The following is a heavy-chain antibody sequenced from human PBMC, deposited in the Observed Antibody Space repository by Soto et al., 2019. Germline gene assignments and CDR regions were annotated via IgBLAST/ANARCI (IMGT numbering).Heavy chain of an antibody. Sequence: QVQLVQSGAEVKKPGASVKVSCKASGYTFTSYGISWVRQAPGQGLEWMGWISAYNGNTNYAQKLQGRVTMTTDTATSTAYMELRSLRSDDTAVYYCARVYCSGGSCYLGFGWYYYYMDVWGKGTTVTVSS. CDR2: ISAYNGNT. V-gene: IGHV1-18*01. D-gene: IGHD2-15*01. CDR3: ARVYCSGGSCYLGFGWYYYYMDV. J-gene: IGHJ6*03. CDR1: GYTFTSYG.